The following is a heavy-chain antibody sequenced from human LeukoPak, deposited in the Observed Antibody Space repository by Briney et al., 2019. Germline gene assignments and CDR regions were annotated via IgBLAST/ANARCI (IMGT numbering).Heavy chain of an antibody. CDR1: GFTVSSNY. CDR2: IYRGGST. V-gene: IGHV3-53*05. CDR3: AKGGNSPATLDY. D-gene: IGHD2-15*01. J-gene: IGHJ4*02. Sequence: GGSLRLSCAASGFTVSSNYMSWVRQAPGKGLEWVSVIYRGGSTYYADSVKGRFTISRDNSKNTLYLQMNSLRAEDTAVYYCAKGGNSPATLDYWGQGTLVTVSS.